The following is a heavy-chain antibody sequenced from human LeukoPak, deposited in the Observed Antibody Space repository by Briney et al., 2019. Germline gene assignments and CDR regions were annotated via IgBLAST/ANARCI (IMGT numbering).Heavy chain of an antibody. J-gene: IGHJ4*02. CDR2: ISYDGSNK. D-gene: IGHD6-13*01. CDR1: GFTFSSYA. Sequence: GGSLRLSCAASGFTFSSYAMHWVRQAPGKGLEWVAVISYDGSNKYYADPVKGRFTISRDNSKNTLYLQMNSLRAEDTAVYYCAKGSRVAAGTCFDYWGQGTLVTVSS. V-gene: IGHV3-30*04. CDR3: AKGSRVAAGTCFDY.